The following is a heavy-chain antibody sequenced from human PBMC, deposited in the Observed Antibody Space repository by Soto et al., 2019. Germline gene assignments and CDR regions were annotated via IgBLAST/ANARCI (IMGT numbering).Heavy chain of an antibody. Sequence: SETLSLTCTVSGGSISSGDYYWRWIRQPPGKGLEWIGYIYYSGSTYYNPSLKSRVTISVDTSKNQFSLKLSSVTAADTAVYYCARVRIQLWYIDYWGQGTLVTVSS. J-gene: IGHJ4*02. CDR3: ARVRIQLWYIDY. V-gene: IGHV4-30-4*01. D-gene: IGHD5-18*01. CDR2: IYYSGST. CDR1: GGSISSGDYY.